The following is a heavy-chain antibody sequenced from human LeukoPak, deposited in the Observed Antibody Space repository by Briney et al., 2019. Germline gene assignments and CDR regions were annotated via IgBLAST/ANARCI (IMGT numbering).Heavy chain of an antibody. D-gene: IGHD5-12*01. Sequence: PGGSLRLSCAASGFTFSNAWMSWVRQAPGKGLEWVGRIKSKADGGTTDYAAPVKGRFTISRDDSESTLYLQMNSLKTEDTAVYYRATNSDYEGLFAYWGQGSLVTVSS. CDR3: ATNSDYEGLFAY. CDR1: GFTFSNAW. CDR2: IKSKADGGTT. J-gene: IGHJ4*02. V-gene: IGHV3-15*01.